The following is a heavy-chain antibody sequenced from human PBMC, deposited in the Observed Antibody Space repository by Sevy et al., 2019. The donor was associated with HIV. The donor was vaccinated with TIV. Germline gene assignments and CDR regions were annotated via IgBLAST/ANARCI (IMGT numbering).Heavy chain of an antibody. J-gene: IGHJ4*02. V-gene: IGHV4-31*03. CDR3: ARSYYGEYDY. CDR1: GGSISSGGYY. Sequence: SETLSLTCTVSGGSISSGGYYWSWIRRHPGKGLEWIGYIYYSGSTYYNPSLKSRVTISVDTTKNQFSLKLSSVTAADTAVYYCARSYYGEYDYWGQGTLVTVSS. CDR2: IYYSGST. D-gene: IGHD4-17*01.